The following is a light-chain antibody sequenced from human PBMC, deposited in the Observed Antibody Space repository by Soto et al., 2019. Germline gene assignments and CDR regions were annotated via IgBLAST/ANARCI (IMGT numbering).Light chain of an antibody. CDR3: ETWDSNSHV. Sequence: QSVLTQSSSASASLGSSVKLTCTLSSGHSSYIIAWHQQQPGKATRYLMKIEGSGSYNKGSGVPDRFSGSSSGADRYLTISNLQFEEEADYYCETWDSNSHVFGGGTKVTVL. V-gene: IGLV4-60*02. CDR1: SGHSSYI. J-gene: IGLJ3*02. CDR2: IEGSGSY.